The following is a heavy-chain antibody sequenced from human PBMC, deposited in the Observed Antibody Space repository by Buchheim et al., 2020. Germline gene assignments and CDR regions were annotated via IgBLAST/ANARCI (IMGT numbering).Heavy chain of an antibody. D-gene: IGHD4-23*01. CDR2: ISSSSSFT. Sequence: QVQLVESGGGLVKPGGSLRLSCAASGFTFSDSYMSWIRQAPGKGLEWVSYISSSSSFTNFADSVRGRFTISRDNAKNSLYLQMNGLRAEDTAVYYCARDRHDYGGPYYFDYWGQGTL. J-gene: IGHJ4*02. CDR3: ARDRHDYGGPYYFDY. V-gene: IGHV3-11*06. CDR1: GFTFSDSY.